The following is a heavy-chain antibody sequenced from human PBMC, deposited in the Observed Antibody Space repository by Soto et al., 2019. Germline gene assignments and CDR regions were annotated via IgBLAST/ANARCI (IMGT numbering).Heavy chain of an antibody. V-gene: IGHV5-51*01. CDR1: GYSFTSYW. CDR3: ARHPPNLDIVRVVIIRYYYYYGMDF. D-gene: IGHD3-10*01. J-gene: IGHJ6*02. Sequence: PGESLKISCKGSGYSFTSYWIGWVRQMPGKGLEWMGIIYPGDSDTRYSPSFQGQVTISADKSISTAYLQWRSLKASDTAMYYCARHPPNLDIVRVVIIRYYYYYGMDFWGQGTTVTVSS. CDR2: IYPGDSDT.